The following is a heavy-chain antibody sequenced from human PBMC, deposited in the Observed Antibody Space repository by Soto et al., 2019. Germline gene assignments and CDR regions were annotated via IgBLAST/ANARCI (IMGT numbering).Heavy chain of an antibody. CDR2: ISSSGSTR. CDR1: GFTFSSYE. D-gene: IGHD2-21*02. J-gene: IGHJ4*02. V-gene: IGHV3-48*03. Sequence: EVQLVESGGDLVQPGGSLRLSCAASGFTFSSYEMNWVRQAPGKGLEWVSYISSSGSTRYFADSVKGRFTLSRDNAKNSLYLQMNSLRAEDTAVYYCARGYGGNSRYYFDYWGQGTLVTVSS. CDR3: ARGYGGNSRYYFDY.